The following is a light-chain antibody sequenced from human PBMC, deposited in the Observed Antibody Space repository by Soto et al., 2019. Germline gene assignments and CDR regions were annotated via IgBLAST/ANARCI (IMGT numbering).Light chain of an antibody. V-gene: IGKV3-20*01. CDR3: QQYGSSGT. CDR1: QSVAGN. Sequence: EIVMTQSPATLSVSPVERATLSCRASQSVAGNLAWYQQKPGQAPRLLIYGSSSRATGIPDRFSGSGSGTDFTLTISRLEPEDFAVYYCQQYGSSGTFGQGTKVDIK. CDR2: GSS. J-gene: IGKJ1*01.